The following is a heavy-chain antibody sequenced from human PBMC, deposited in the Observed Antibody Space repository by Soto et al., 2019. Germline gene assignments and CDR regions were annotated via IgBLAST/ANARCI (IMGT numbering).Heavy chain of an antibody. CDR1: GGSLSSCY. V-gene: IGHV4-59*01. Sequence: SETLSLPCTVSGGSLSSCYWSLFRQPPGKGLEWIGYIYYSGSTNYNPSLKSRVTISVDTSKNQFSLKLSSVTAADTAVYYCAREGVSSSWYNYYGMDVWGQGTTVT. D-gene: IGHD6-13*01. CDR3: AREGVSSSWYNYYGMDV. J-gene: IGHJ6*02. CDR2: IYYSGST.